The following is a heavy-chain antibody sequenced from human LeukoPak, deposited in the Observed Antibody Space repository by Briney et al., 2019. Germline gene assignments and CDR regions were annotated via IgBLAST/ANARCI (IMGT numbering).Heavy chain of an antibody. CDR2: INHSGST. Sequence: SETLSLTCAVYGGSFSGYYWGWIRQPPGKGLEWIGEINHSGSTNYNPSLKSRVTISVDTSKNQFSLKLSSVTAADTAVYYCARGSTIFGVLIIWGQGTMVTVSS. CDR1: GGSFSGYY. CDR3: ARGSTIFGVLII. J-gene: IGHJ3*02. D-gene: IGHD3-3*01. V-gene: IGHV4-34*01.